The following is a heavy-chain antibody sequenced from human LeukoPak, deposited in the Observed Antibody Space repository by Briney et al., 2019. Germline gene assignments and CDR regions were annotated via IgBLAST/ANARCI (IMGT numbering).Heavy chain of an antibody. J-gene: IGHJ6*02. Sequence: ASVKVSCKASGYTFTSYGISWVRQAPGQGLEWMGWISAYNGNTNYAQKLQGRVTMTTDTSTSTAYMELRSLRSDDTAVYYCATCDFWSDYSTDYYYGMDVWGQGTTVTISS. D-gene: IGHD3-3*01. CDR2: ISAYNGNT. V-gene: IGHV1-18*01. CDR1: GYTFTSYG. CDR3: ATCDFWSDYSTDYYYGMDV.